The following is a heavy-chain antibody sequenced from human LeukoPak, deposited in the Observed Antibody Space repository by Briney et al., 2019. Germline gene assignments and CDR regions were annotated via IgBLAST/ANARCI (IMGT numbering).Heavy chain of an antibody. CDR2: IYYSWST. J-gene: IGHJ6*02. CDR3: ARHLRGSLTAIYYQYGLDV. D-gene: IGHD2-21*02. V-gene: IGHV4-59*08. Sequence: PSETLSLTCTVSGGSISSHYWSWIRQPPGEGLEWIGYIYYSWSTKYNPSLKGRVTLSVATSKYQLSLELTSVTAADTAVYYCARHLRGSLTAIYYQYGLDVWGQGTAVTISS. CDR1: GGSISSHY.